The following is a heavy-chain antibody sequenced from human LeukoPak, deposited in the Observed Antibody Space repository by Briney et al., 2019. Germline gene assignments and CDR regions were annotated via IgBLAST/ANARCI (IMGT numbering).Heavy chain of an antibody. V-gene: IGHV3-20*04. CDR2: INWNGGST. J-gene: IGHJ4*02. D-gene: IGHD2-15*01. CDR3: ASHSIGYCSGGSCYSF. Sequence: PGGSLRLSCAASGFTFDDYGMSWVRQAPGKGLEWVSGINWNGGSTGYADSVKGRFTISRDNAKNSLYLQMNSLRAEDTAVYYCASHSIGYCSGGSCYSFWGQGTLSPSPQ. CDR1: GFTFDDYG.